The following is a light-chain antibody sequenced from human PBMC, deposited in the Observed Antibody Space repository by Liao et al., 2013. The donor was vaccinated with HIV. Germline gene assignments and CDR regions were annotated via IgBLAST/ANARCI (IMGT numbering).Light chain of an antibody. Sequence: SYVLTQPASVSVAPGNTATITCGGGKIGSESVHWYQQRSGQAPVLVIFQDSKRPSGVPGRFSGSNSENTATLTISGAQAMDEADYYCQAWDSNTAVFGGGTKLTVL. CDR1: KIGSES. V-gene: IGLV3-21*01. J-gene: IGLJ3*02. CDR3: QAWDSNTAV. CDR2: QDS.